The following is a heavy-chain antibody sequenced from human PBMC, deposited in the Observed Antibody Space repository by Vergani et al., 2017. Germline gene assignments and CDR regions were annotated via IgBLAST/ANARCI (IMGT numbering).Heavy chain of an antibody. J-gene: IGHJ4*02. CDR1: GFSLSTTGMR. CDR3: ARMSNFYDGDGYPFDF. CDR2: IDWDDEK. D-gene: IGHD3-22*01. Sequence: QVTLKESGPALVKPTQTLTLTCSFSGFSLSTTGMRVSWFRQPPGKALEWLARIDWDDEKFFSPSLKTRVTISKDTSKNQVVLTMTNMDPVDTATYYCARMSNFYDGDGYPFDFWGQGPLVTVSS. V-gene: IGHV2-70*04.